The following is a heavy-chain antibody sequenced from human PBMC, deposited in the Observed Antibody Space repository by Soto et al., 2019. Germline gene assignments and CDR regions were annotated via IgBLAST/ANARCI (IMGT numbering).Heavy chain of an antibody. V-gene: IGHV5-10-1*01. D-gene: IGHD6-13*01. CDR3: AAFRRSWFVDGRLDS. Sequence: GGSLKISCEGSGYSLTTLWINLVREVPRTGMGLMWRIHTSTSDCTYYPSSQGNVTITSDKTTNKAYLQWNSLEASDNATYYCAAFRRSWFVDGRLDSWGPGTLVTVSS. CDR2: IHTSTSDC. CDR1: GYSLTTLW. J-gene: IGHJ4*02.